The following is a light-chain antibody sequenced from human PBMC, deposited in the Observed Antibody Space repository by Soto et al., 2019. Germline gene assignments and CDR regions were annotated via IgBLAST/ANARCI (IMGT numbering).Light chain of an antibody. CDR3: QQYESSPPSYT. CDR1: QSVGSN. Sequence: EIVMTQSPATLSVSPGERATLSCRASQSVGSNLAWYQQKPGQAPRLLIYGASSRATGIPDRFSGSGSGTDFTLTISRLEPEDFAVYYCQQYESSPPSYTFGQGTKLEIK. CDR2: GAS. J-gene: IGKJ2*01. V-gene: IGKV3-20*01.